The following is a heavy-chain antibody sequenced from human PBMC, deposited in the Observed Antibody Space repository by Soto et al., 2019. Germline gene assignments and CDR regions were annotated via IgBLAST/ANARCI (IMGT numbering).Heavy chain of an antibody. CDR2: ISGSGGST. CDR3: AKDLAGTTIVVADFQP. Sequence: EVQLLESGGGLVQPGGSLRLSCAASGFTFSSYAMSWVRQAPGKGLEWVSAISGSGGSTYYADSVKGRFTISRDNSKNTLYLQMNSLRAEDTAVYYCAKDLAGTTIVVADFQPWGQGTLVTVSS. J-gene: IGHJ1*01. CDR1: GFTFSSYA. D-gene: IGHD3-22*01. V-gene: IGHV3-23*01.